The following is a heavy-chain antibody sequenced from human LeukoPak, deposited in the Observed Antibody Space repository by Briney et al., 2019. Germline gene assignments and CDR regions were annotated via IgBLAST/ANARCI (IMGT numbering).Heavy chain of an antibody. Sequence: PGGSLRLSCAASGFPFSNAWMSWVRQAPGKGLEWVGRIKSKTDGGKTDYAGPVQGRFSISRDDSENTLYLQMNGLNTEDTAVYYCSTVSPYYGSGTTSPDSWGQGTLVVVSS. CDR3: STVSPYYGSGTTSPDS. V-gene: IGHV3-15*01. D-gene: IGHD3-10*01. J-gene: IGHJ4*02. CDR2: IKSKTDGGKT. CDR1: GFPFSNAW.